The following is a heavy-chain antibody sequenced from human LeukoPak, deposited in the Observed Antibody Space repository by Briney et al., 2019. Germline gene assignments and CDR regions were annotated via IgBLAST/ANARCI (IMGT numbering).Heavy chain of an antibody. CDR2: INPANGYT. D-gene: IGHD5-24*01. Sequence: ASVKVSCKTSGYSFTNYAMHWVRQAPGQTIEWLAWINPANGYTRYSQHFQDRVTVSSDTSADTAYMELSSLRSEDKAIYYCAIRDGHTDHWGPGTLVTVSS. CDR3: AIRDGHTDH. CDR1: GYSFTNYA. V-gene: IGHV1-3*03. J-gene: IGHJ4*02.